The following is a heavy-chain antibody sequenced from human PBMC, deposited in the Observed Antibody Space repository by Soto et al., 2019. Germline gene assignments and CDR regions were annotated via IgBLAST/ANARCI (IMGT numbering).Heavy chain of an antibody. CDR3: ARDEVKWLRLPTGVDY. CDR1: GCTFSSYG. Sequence: QVQLVESGGGVVQPGRSLRLSCAASGCTFSSYGMHWVRQAPGKGLEWVAVIWYDGINKYYADSVKGRFTISRENSKNTLDLQMNSLRAEDTAVYYCARDEVKWLRLPTGVDYWGQGTLVTVSS. CDR2: IWYDGINK. J-gene: IGHJ4*02. D-gene: IGHD5-12*01. V-gene: IGHV3-33*01.